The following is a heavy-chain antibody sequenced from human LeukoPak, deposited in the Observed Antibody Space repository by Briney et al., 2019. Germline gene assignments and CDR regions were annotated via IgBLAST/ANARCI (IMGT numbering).Heavy chain of an antibody. CDR2: FDPEDGET. D-gene: IGHD3-22*01. CDR1: GYTLTELS. V-gene: IGHV1-24*01. CDR3: ARLLPNYYDSSGAPAV. J-gene: IGHJ4*02. Sequence: ASVKVSCKVSGYTLTELSMHWVRQAPGKGLEWMGGFDPEDGETIYAQKFQGRVTMTEDTSTDTAYMELSSLRSEDTAVYYCARLLPNYYDSSGAPAVWGQGTLVTVSS.